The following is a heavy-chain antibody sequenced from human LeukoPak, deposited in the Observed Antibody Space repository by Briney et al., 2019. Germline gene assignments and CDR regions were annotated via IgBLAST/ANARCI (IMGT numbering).Heavy chain of an antibody. D-gene: IGHD3-9*01. V-gene: IGHV3-21*01. Sequence: PGGSLRLSCAASGFTFSSYIMNWVRQAPGKGLEWVSSISSSSSYIYYADSVEGRFTISRDNAKNSLYLQMNSLRAEDTAVYYCARGGGSRYYDILTGYNRRFDYWGQGNLVTVSS. CDR1: GFTFSSYI. J-gene: IGHJ4*02. CDR2: ISSSSSYI. CDR3: ARGGGSRYYDILTGYNRRFDY.